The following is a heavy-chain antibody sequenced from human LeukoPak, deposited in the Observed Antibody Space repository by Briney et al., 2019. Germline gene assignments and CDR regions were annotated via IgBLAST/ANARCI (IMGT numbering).Heavy chain of an antibody. J-gene: IGHJ5*02. D-gene: IGHD3-10*01. Sequence: SETLSLTCAVYGGSFSGYYWSWIRQPPGKGLEWIGEINHSGSTNYNPSLKSRVTISVDTSKNQFSLKLSSVTAADTAVYYCARLWFGESTPNWFDPWGQGTLVTVSS. CDR3: ARLWFGESTPNWFDP. V-gene: IGHV4-34*01. CDR2: INHSGST. CDR1: GGSFSGYY.